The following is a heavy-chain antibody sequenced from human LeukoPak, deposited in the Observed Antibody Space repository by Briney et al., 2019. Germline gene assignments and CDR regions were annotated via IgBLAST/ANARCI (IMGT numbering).Heavy chain of an antibody. CDR3: ARRRTAAVVAFDI. Sequence: GGSLRLSRAASGFTFSSYSMNWVRQAPGKGLEWVSSISSSSSYIYYADSVKGRFTISRDNAKNSLYLQMNSLRAEDTAVYYCARRRTAAVVAFDIWGQGTMVTVSS. D-gene: IGHD6-13*01. V-gene: IGHV3-21*01. J-gene: IGHJ3*02. CDR2: ISSSSSYI. CDR1: GFTFSSYS.